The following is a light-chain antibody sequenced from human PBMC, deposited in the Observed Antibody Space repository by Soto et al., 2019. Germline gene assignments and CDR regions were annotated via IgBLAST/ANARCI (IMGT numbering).Light chain of an antibody. V-gene: IGLV2-8*01. CDR3: SSYAGSNIVV. Sequence: QSALTQPPSASGSPGQSVSISCTGTSSDVGGYNYVSWYQQDPGKAPKLIIYEVTKRPSGVPDRFSGSKSGNTASLTVTGLQAEDEADYYCSSYAGSNIVVFGGGTKVTVL. J-gene: IGLJ2*01. CDR2: EVT. CDR1: SSDVGGYNY.